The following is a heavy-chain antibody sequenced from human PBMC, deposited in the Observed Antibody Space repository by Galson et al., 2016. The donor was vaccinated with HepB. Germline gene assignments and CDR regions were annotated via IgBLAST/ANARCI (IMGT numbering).Heavy chain of an antibody. CDR3: ADTRGPTYSGYDYYFGY. J-gene: IGHJ4*02. V-gene: IGHV2-5*01. Sequence: PALVKPTQTLTLTCTFSGFSLTTTGVGVGWIRQPPGKALEWLALLFGNDDERYSTSLRSRLTITKDPSKNQVVLTMTNMDPVDTATYYCADTRGPTYSGYDYYFGYGGQGTLVTVAS. D-gene: IGHD5-12*01. CDR1: GFSLTTTGVG. CDR2: LFGNDDE.